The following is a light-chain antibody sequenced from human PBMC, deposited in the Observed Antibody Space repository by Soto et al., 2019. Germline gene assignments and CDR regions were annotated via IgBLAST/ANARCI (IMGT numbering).Light chain of an antibody. CDR2: DAS. CDR1: QSVSSSY. Sequence: EIVLTQSPGTVSLSPGERATLSCRPSQSVSSSYLAWYQQKPGQAPRLLIYDASSRATGIPDRFSGGGSGTDFTLTISRLEPEDFAVYYCQQFSSYPLTFGGGTKVDI. V-gene: IGKV3-20*01. J-gene: IGKJ4*01. CDR3: QQFSSYPLT.